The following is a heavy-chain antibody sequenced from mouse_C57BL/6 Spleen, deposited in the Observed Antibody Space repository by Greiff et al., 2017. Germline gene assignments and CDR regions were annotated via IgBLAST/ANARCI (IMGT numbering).Heavy chain of an antibody. Sequence: VQLQESGPGLVQPSQSLSITCTVSGFSLTSYGVHWVRQSPGKGLEWLGVIWRGGSTDYNAAFMSRLSITKDNSKSQVFFKMNSLQADDTAIYYCAKPNYGSSLYYAMDYWGQGTSVTVSS. CDR1: GFSLTSYG. J-gene: IGHJ4*01. CDR2: IWRGGST. V-gene: IGHV2-5*01. D-gene: IGHD1-1*01. CDR3: AKPNYGSSLYYAMDY.